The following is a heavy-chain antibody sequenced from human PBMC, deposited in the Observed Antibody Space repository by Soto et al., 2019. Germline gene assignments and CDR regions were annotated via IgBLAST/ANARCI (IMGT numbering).Heavy chain of an antibody. Sequence: PGGSLRLSCAASGFTFSNYAMSWVRQAPGKGLKWVGFIRSKAYGGTTEYAASVKGRFTISRDDSKSIAYLQMNSLKTEDTAVYYCTRDSPDAAAGTDYYYYGMDVWGQGTTVTVSS. CDR2: IRSKAYGGTT. D-gene: IGHD6-13*01. CDR3: TRDSPDAAAGTDYYYYGMDV. V-gene: IGHV3-49*04. CDR1: GFTFSNYA. J-gene: IGHJ6*02.